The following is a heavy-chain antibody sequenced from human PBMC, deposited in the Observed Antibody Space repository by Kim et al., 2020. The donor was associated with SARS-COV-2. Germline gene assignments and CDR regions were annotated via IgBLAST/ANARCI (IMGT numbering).Heavy chain of an antibody. Sequence: SETLSLTCTVSGGSISSSSYYWGWIRQPPGKGLEWIGSIYYSGSTYYNPSLKSRVTISVDTSKNQFSLKLSSVTAADTAVYYCARHLYGEPPEPRNAFDIWGQGTMVTVSS. CDR3: ARHLYGEPPEPRNAFDI. CDR1: GGSISSSSYY. V-gene: IGHV4-39*01. D-gene: IGHD2-8*01. CDR2: IYYSGST. J-gene: IGHJ3*02.